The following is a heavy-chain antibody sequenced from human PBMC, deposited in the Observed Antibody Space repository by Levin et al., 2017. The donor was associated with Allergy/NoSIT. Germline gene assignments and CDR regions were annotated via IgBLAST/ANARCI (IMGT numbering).Heavy chain of an antibody. J-gene: IGHJ4*02. V-gene: IGHV4-39*07. Sequence: SETLSLTCTVSGGSISSSSYYWGWIRQPPGTGLEWIGSIYYSGSTYYNPSLKSRVTISVDTSKNQFSLKLSSVTAADTAVYYCARDQVAAAATDYWGQGTLVTVSS. CDR2: IYYSGST. CDR3: ARDQVAAAATDY. D-gene: IGHD6-13*01. CDR1: GGSISSSSYY.